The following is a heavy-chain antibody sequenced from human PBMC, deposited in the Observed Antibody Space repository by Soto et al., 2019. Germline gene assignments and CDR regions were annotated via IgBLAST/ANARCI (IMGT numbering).Heavy chain of an antibody. J-gene: IGHJ6*02. D-gene: IGHD6-25*01. V-gene: IGHV3-30*18. Sequence: QVQLVESGGGVVQPGRSLRLSCAASGFTFSSYGMHWVRQAPGKGLEWVAVISYDGSNKYYADSVKGRFTISRDNSKNPLYLQMNSLRAEDTAVYYCAKDQTGRGLYGMDVWGQGTTVTVSS. CDR1: GFTFSSYG. CDR3: AKDQTGRGLYGMDV. CDR2: ISYDGSNK.